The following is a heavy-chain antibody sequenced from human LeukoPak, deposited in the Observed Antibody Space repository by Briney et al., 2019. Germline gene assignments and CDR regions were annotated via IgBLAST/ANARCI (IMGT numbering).Heavy chain of an antibody. J-gene: IGHJ5*02. V-gene: IGHV4-30-2*01. CDR3: ARGRYQLSP. Sequence: PSETLSLTCAVSGGSISSGGYSWSWIRPPPGKGLEWIGYIYHSGSTYYNPSLKSRVTISVDRSKNQFSLKVSSVTAADTAVYYCARGRYQLSPWGQGTLVAVSS. CDR2: IYHSGST. D-gene: IGHD2-2*01. CDR1: GGSISSGGYS.